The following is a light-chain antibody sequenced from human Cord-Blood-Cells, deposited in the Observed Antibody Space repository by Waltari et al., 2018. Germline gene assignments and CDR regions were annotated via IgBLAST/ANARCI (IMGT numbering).Light chain of an antibody. CDR2: KAS. V-gene: IGKV1-5*03. CDR3: QQYNSYSIT. CDR1: QSISSW. Sequence: DIHMTQSPSTLSASVGDRDTITCRASQSISSWLAWYQQKPGKAPKLLIYKASSLESGVPSRFSGSGSGTEFTLTISSLQPDDFATYYCQQYNSYSITFGQGTRLEIK. J-gene: IGKJ5*01.